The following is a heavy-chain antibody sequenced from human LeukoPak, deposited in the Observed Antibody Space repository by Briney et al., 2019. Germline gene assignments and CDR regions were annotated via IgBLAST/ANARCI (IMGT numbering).Heavy chain of an antibody. CDR2: MNPNSGNT. Sequence: ASVKVSCKASGYTFTSYDINWVRQATGQGLEWMGWMNPNSGNTGYAQKFQGRVTMTRNTSISTAYMELSSLRSEDTAVYYCARTLRYFDWLLRQGYYYYYMDVWGKGTTVTISS. V-gene: IGHV1-8*01. D-gene: IGHD3-9*01. CDR3: ARTLRYFDWLLRQGYYYYYMDV. J-gene: IGHJ6*03. CDR1: GYTFTSYD.